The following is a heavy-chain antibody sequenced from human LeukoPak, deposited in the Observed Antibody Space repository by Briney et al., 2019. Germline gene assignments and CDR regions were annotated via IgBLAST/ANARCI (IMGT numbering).Heavy chain of an antibody. J-gene: IGHJ4*02. V-gene: IGHV3-23*01. D-gene: IGHD4-17*01. CDR3: AKGSGGDYDRCFDY. CDR1: GFTFSSYA. CDR2: ISGSGGST. Sequence: GGSLRLSCVASGFTFSSYAMSWVRQAPGKGLEWVSSISGSGGSTYHADSVKGRFTISRDNSKSTLFLQMNRLRAEDTAVYYCAKGSGGDYDRCFDYWGQGTLVTVSS.